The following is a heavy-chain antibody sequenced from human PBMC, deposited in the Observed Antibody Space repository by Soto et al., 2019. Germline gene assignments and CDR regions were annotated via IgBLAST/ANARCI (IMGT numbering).Heavy chain of an antibody. CDR3: ARGVGSGSYYNQYNWFDP. D-gene: IGHD3-10*01. CDR1: VYTFTDYY. CDR2: INPYSGTT. J-gene: IGHJ5*02. Sequence: AASVKVSCKASVYTFTDYYIHWVRQAPGQGLEWMGWINPYSGTTNYAQKVQGRVTMTTDTSTSTAYMELRSLRPDDTAVYFCARGVGSGSYYNQYNWFDPWGQGTLVTVSS. V-gene: IGHV1-18*04.